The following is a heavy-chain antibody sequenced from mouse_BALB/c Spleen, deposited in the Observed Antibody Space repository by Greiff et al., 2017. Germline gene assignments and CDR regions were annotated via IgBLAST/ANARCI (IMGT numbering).Heavy chain of an antibody. CDR1: GFTFSSFG. J-gene: IGHJ2*01. Sequence: DVKLVESGGGLVQPGGSRKLSCAASGFTFSSFGMHWVRKAPEKGLEWVAYISSGSSTIYYADTVKGRFTISRDNPKNTLFLQMTSLRSEDTAMYYCARWLLDYWGQGTTLTVSS. V-gene: IGHV5-17*02. D-gene: IGHD2-3*01. CDR2: ISSGSSTI. CDR3: ARWLLDY.